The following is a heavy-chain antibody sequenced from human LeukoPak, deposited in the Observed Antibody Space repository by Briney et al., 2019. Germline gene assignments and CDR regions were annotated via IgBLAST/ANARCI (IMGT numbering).Heavy chain of an antibody. D-gene: IGHD6-13*01. V-gene: IGHV4-4*02. J-gene: IGHJ6*02. Sequence: PSGTLSLTCNVSGASIISTKWGNWGRQPPGKGREGIGYINYSGSTNYNPSLKSRATIQADTPKNQFSMRLSSVTAADPAVYYCARTHSSSWSHPYYYYGMDVWGQGTTVTVSS. CDR3: ARTHSSSWSHPYYYYGMDV. CDR1: GASIISTKW. CDR2: INYSGST.